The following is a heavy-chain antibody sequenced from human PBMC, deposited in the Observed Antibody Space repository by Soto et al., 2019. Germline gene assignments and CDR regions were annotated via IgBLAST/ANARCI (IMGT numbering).Heavy chain of an antibody. D-gene: IGHD3-22*01. CDR2: ISGSGGST. CDR3: AKHGYGHNSSGSCLDY. V-gene: IGHV3-23*01. Sequence: PGGSLRLSCAASGFTFSSYAMSWVRQAPGKGLEWVSAISGSGGSTYYADSVKGRFTISRDNSKNTLYLQMNSLRAEDTAVYYCAKHGYGHNSSGSCLDYWGQGTLVAVSS. J-gene: IGHJ4*02. CDR1: GFTFSSYA.